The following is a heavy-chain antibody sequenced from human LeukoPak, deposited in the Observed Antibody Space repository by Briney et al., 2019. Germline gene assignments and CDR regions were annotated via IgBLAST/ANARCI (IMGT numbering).Heavy chain of an antibody. Sequence: ASVKVSCKASGYTFTSYGISWVRQAPGQGLEWMGWISAYNGNTNYAQKLQGRVTMTTDTSTSTAYMELRSLRSDDTAVYYCARVAPYYYGSGSLPFDYWGQGTLVTVSS. J-gene: IGHJ4*02. V-gene: IGHV1-18*01. CDR2: ISAYNGNT. D-gene: IGHD3-10*01. CDR3: ARVAPYYYGSGSLPFDY. CDR1: GYTFTSYG.